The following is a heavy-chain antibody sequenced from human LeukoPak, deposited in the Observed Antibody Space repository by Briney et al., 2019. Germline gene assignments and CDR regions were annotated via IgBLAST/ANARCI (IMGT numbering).Heavy chain of an antibody. D-gene: IGHD2-15*01. CDR3: AIIGYCSGGSCY. CDR1: GFTFSRFG. V-gene: IGHV3-30*02. CDR2: IQTDGSDK. J-gene: IGHJ4*02. Sequence: PGGSLRLSWAGSGFTFSRFGMHWVRQAPGKGLEWVIFIQTDGSDKYYADSVKGRFTVSRDNSKNTLYLQMNSLRAEDTAVYYCAIIGYCSGGSCYWGQGTLVTVSS.